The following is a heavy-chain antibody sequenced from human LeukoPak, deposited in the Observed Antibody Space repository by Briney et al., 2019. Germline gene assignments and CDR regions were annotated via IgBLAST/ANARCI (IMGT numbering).Heavy chain of an antibody. CDR1: GFSFTNYA. J-gene: IGHJ1*01. D-gene: IGHD6-25*01. Sequence: GGSLRLSCTGSGFSFTNYAMHWVRQAPGEGLEWVAVISYDESKIYYADSVKGRFTISRDLSTNTLYLQMNSLTTEDTAMYFCARRPVAAEYFQHWGQGTLVTVSS. CDR2: ISYDESKI. CDR3: ARRPVAAEYFQH. V-gene: IGHV3-30*03.